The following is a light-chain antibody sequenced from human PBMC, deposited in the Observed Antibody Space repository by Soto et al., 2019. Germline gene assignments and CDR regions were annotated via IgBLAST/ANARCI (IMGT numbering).Light chain of an antibody. V-gene: IGLV1-40*01. CDR2: GNS. J-gene: IGLJ3*02. CDR3: QSYDGSLSGSV. Sequence: QSVLTQPPSVSGAPGQRVTISCTGSSSNIGAGYDVHWYQQLPGTAPKLLLYGNSNRPSGVPDRFSGSKSGTSASLAITGLQAEGEADYYCQSYDGSLSGSVFGGGTKLTVL. CDR1: SSNIGAGYD.